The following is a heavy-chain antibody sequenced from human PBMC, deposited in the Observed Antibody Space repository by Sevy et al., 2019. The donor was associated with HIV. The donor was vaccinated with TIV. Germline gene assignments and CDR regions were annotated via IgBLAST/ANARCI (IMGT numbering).Heavy chain of an antibody. D-gene: IGHD2-2*01. CDR2: ISSSSNFI. J-gene: IGHJ4*02. V-gene: IGHV3-21*01. CDR3: ARGEYCSSTTCSYFDY. CDR1: GFTFSSYS. Sequence: GGSLRLSCAASGFTFSSYSINWDRQAPGKGLEWVSSISSSSNFIYYAYSVKGRFTISRDNAKNSLYLQMHSLRAEDTAVYYCARGEYCSSTTCSYFDYWGQGTLVTVSS.